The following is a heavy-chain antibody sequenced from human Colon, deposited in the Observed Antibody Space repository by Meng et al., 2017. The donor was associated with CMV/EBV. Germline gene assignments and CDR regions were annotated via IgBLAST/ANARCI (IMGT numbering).Heavy chain of an antibody. CDR3: ARSPLPAALNWFDP. V-gene: IGHV1-69*13. D-gene: IGHD2-2*01. CDR1: GGSLTSYT. CDR2: LIPIFGTP. Sequence: SVKVSCKASGGSLTSYTINWVRQAPGQGLEWMGGLIPIFGTPKYAQKFQGRVTITADASTTTMYMELTSLTSDDTAVYYCARSPLPAALNWFDPWGQGTLVTVSS. J-gene: IGHJ5*02.